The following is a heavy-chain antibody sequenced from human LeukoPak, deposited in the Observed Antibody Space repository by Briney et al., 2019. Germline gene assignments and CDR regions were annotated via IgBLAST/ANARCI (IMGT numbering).Heavy chain of an antibody. CDR3: ASGTTVTTDDAFDI. V-gene: IGHV4-61*08. D-gene: IGHD4-11*01. J-gene: IGHJ3*02. CDR2: IYYSGST. Sequence: SETLSLTCTVSGGSISSGGYYWSWIRQHPGKGLEWIGYIYYSGSTNYNPSLKSRVTISVDTSKNQFSLKLSSVTAADTAVYYCASGTTVTTDDAFDIWGQGTMVTVSS. CDR1: GGSISSGGYY.